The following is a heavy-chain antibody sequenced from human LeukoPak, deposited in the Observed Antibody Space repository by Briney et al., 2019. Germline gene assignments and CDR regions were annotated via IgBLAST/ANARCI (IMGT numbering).Heavy chain of an antibody. CDR3: ARGKYHYDSRPVAGWYFDY. CDR1: GVSISSYY. Sequence: SETLSLTCTVSGVSISSYYWSWIRQPPGKGLEWIGYIYYSGSTNYSPSLKSRVTISVDTSKNQFSLKLSSVTAADTAVYYCARGKYHYDSRPVAGWYFDYWGQGTLVTVSS. D-gene: IGHD3-22*01. J-gene: IGHJ4*02. V-gene: IGHV4-59*01. CDR2: IYYSGST.